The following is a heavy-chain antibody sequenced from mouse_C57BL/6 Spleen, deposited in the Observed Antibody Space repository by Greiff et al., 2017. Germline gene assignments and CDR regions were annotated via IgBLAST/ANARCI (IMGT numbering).Heavy chain of an antibody. Sequence: VQLQQSGAELVKPGASVKLSCTASGFNIKDYYMHWVKQRTEQGLEWIGRIDPEDGETKYAPQFPGKATITADTSSNTAYLQLSSLTSEDTAVYYCARGTTVVGTGYWGQGTTLTVAS. V-gene: IGHV14-2*01. CDR3: ARGTTVVGTGY. J-gene: IGHJ2*01. CDR1: GFNIKDYY. CDR2: IDPEDGET. D-gene: IGHD1-1*01.